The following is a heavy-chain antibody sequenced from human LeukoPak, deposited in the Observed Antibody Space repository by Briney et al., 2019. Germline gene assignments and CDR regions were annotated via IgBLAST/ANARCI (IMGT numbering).Heavy chain of an antibody. Sequence: SETLSLTCTVSGGSVRTYYWSWIRQSPAKGLEWIGYIYSGSTNYNPSLKSRVTISVDASKNQCSLKLRSVTAADTAVYFCAGAHSNSFYFDFWGQGTLVSVSS. D-gene: IGHD4-11*01. V-gene: IGHV4-59*02. J-gene: IGHJ4*02. CDR2: IYSGST. CDR3: AGAHSNSFYFDF. CDR1: GGSVRTYY.